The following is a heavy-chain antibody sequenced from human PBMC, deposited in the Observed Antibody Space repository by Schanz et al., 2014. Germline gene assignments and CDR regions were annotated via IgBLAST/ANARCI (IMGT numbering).Heavy chain of an antibody. J-gene: IGHJ6*02. CDR1: GFTFSSYA. Sequence: EVQLVESGGGLVQPGGSLRLSCAASGFTFSSYAMTWVRQLAGQGLEWVSYISSSSSTIYYADSVKGRFTISRDNAKNTMYLQMNSLRAEDTAVYYCVKDLQRELLRDDHYYGMDVWGQGTTVTVSS. D-gene: IGHD1-26*01. CDR2: ISSSSSTI. V-gene: IGHV3-48*01. CDR3: VKDLQRELLRDDHYYGMDV.